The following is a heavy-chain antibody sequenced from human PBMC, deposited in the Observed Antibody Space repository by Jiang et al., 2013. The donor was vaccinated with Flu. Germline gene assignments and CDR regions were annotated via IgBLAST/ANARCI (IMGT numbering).Heavy chain of an antibody. D-gene: IGHD4-17*01. Sequence: KSRVTISVDTSKNQFSLKLSSVTAADTAVYYCARCRGVTTTGVGYYYYGMDVWGQGTTVTVSS. CDR3: ARCRGVTTTGVGYYYYGMDV. J-gene: IGHJ6*02. V-gene: IGHV4-59*01.